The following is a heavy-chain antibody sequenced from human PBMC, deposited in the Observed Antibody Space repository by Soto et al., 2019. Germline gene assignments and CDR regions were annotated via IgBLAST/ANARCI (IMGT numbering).Heavy chain of an antibody. J-gene: IGHJ4*02. V-gene: IGHV3-9*01. CDR1: GISFDDYA. CDR2: INWDSGDI. D-gene: IGHD2-8*01. Sequence: VQLVESGGGLVQPGGSRRLSCVASGISFDDYAMHWVRQVPGKGLEWVSGINWDSGDIGYADSVKGRFTISRDNAKNSLYLQMNSLKTEDTALYYCAQDTAPGFYDANGHLDYWGQGTPVTVSS. CDR3: AQDTAPGFYDANGHLDY.